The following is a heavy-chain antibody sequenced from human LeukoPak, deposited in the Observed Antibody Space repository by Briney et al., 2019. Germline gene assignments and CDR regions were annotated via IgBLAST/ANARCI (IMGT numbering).Heavy chain of an antibody. CDR2: ISYDGSNK. J-gene: IGHJ4*02. V-gene: IGHV3-30*18. Sequence: GGSLRLSCAASGFTFSSYGMHWVRQAPGKGLEWVAVISYDGSNKYYADSVKGRFTISRDNSKNTLYLQMNSLRAEDTAVYYCAKDEWELRHWGQGTLVTVSS. CDR3: AKDEWELRH. D-gene: IGHD1-26*01. CDR1: GFTFSSYG.